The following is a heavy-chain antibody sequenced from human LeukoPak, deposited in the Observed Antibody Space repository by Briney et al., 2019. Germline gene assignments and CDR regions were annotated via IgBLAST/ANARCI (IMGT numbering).Heavy chain of an antibody. V-gene: IGHV1-8*02. CDR2: MNPNSGNT. CDR3: ARDISISAFDI. J-gene: IGHJ3*02. CDR1: GYAFTSYD. Sequence: ASVKVSCKASGYAFTSYDINWVRQATGQGLERMGWMNPNSGNTSYAQKFQGRVTMTRDTSISTAYMELSRLRSDDTAVYYCARDISISAFDIWGQGTMVTVSS. D-gene: IGHD3-3*02.